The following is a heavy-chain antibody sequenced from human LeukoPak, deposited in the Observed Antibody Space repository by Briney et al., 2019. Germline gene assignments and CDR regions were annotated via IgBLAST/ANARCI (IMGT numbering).Heavy chain of an antibody. Sequence: MPSETLSLTCTVSGGSISSSSYYWGWIRQPPGKGLEWIGSIYYSGSTYYNPSLKSRVTISVDTSKNQFSLKLSSVTAADTAVYYCARQSAIFALHYYYMDVWGKGTTVTVSS. J-gene: IGHJ6*03. V-gene: IGHV4-39*01. CDR1: GGSISSSSYY. CDR3: ARQSAIFALHYYYMDV. CDR2: IYYSGST. D-gene: IGHD3-3*01.